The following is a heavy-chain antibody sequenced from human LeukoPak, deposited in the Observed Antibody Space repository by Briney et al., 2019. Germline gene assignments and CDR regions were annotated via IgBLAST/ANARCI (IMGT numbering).Heavy chain of an antibody. CDR3: ARGEEYSSSSNYFDY. Sequence: SETLSLTCAVYGGSFSDYYWSWIRQSPGKGLEWLGEINHGGSTNYNPSLKSRVTFSIDTPKSQLSLKLTSVTAADTAVYYCARGEEYSSSSNYFDYWGQGTLVTVSS. V-gene: IGHV4-34*01. CDR2: INHGGST. D-gene: IGHD6-6*01. J-gene: IGHJ4*02. CDR1: GGSFSDYY.